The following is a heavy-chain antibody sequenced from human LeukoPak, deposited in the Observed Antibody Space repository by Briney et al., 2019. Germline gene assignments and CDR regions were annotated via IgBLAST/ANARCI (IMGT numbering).Heavy chain of an antibody. J-gene: IGHJ5*02. V-gene: IGHV3-48*01. CDR2: ISTTSGTI. CDR1: GSTFSTYG. CDR3: AGGYCSDGTCYRFDP. D-gene: IGHD2-15*01. Sequence: GGSLRLSCTASGSTFSTYGMNWVCQAPGKGLEWLSYISTTSGTIYYADSVKGRFTISRENAKNSLYLQMNSLRAEDTAVYYCAGGYCSDGTCYRFDPRGQGTLVTVSS.